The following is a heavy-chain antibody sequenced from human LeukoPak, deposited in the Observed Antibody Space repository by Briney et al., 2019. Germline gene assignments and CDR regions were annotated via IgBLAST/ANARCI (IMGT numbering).Heavy chain of an antibody. V-gene: IGHV3-30*03. CDR2: ISYDGGNK. D-gene: IGHD4-23*01. J-gene: IGHJ3*02. CDR3: ARGGYGANDDAFDI. CDR1: GFTFSDYG. Sequence: GGSLRLSCAASGFTFSDYGMHWVRQAPGKGLEWVALISYDGGNKFYADSVRDRFTISRDNAKNSLFLQMNSLRDEDTAVYYCARGGYGANDDAFDIWGQGTMVTVSS.